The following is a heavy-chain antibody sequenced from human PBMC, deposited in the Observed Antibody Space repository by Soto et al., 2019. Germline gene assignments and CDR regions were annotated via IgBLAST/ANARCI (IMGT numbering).Heavy chain of an antibody. Sequence: TLSLTWTVVGGSVNNDSYYWSWIRQPPGKGLEWIGYIYYSGSTYYNPSLKSRVTISVDTSKNQFSLKLSSVTAADTAVYYCAPFRVPPYYDFWSGYQMPFDPWGQGTLVPVSP. CDR3: APFRVPPYYDFWSGYQMPFDP. CDR2: IYYSGST. J-gene: IGHJ5*02. CDR1: GGSVNNDSYY. V-gene: IGHV4-30-4*08. D-gene: IGHD3-3*01.